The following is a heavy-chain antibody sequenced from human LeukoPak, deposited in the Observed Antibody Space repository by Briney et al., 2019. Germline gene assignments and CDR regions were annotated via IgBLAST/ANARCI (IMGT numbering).Heavy chain of an antibody. V-gene: IGHV4-34*01. Sequence: SETLSLTCAVYGGSFSGYYWSWIRQPPGKGLEWIGEINRSGSTNYNPSLKSRVTISVDTSKNQFFLKLSSVTAADTAVYYCARGLKFDPWGQGTLVTVSS. CDR1: GGSFSGYY. CDR3: ARGLKFDP. CDR2: INRSGST. J-gene: IGHJ5*02.